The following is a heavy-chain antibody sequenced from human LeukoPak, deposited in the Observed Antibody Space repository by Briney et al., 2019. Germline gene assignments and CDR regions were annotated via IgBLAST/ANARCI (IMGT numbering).Heavy chain of an antibody. CDR2: IYYSGST. Sequence: WETLSLTCTVSGGSISSYYWSWIRQPPGKGLEWIGYIYYSGSTNYNPSLKSRVTISVDTSKNQFSLKLSSVTAADTAVYYCATNYYDSSGYGYYLDYWGQGTLVTVSS. CDR3: ATNYYDSSGYGYYLDY. V-gene: IGHV4-59*01. CDR1: GGSISSYY. J-gene: IGHJ4*02. D-gene: IGHD3-22*01.